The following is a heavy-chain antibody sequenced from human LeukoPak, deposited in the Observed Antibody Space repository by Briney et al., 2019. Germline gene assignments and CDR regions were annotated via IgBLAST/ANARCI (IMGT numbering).Heavy chain of an antibody. CDR1: GGSISSGSYY. J-gene: IGHJ4*02. CDR3: ARDEWWTSGFDY. CDR2: IYYSGST. V-gene: IGHV4-39*07. D-gene: IGHD2-15*01. Sequence: SQTLSLTCTVSGGSISSGSYYWGWIRQPPGKGLEWIGNIYYSGSTYYNPSLKSRVTISVDTSKNQFSLKLSSVTAADTAVYYCARDEWWTSGFDYWGQGTLVTVPS.